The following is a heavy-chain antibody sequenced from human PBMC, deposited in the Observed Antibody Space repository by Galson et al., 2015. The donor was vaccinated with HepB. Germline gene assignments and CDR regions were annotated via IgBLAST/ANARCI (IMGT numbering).Heavy chain of an antibody. CDR2: IIPIFGTA. Sequence: SVKVSCKASGGTFSSYAISWVRQAPGQGLEWMGGIIPIFGTANYAQKFQGRVTITADESTSTAYMELSSLRSEDTAVYYCARERAPFYYDSSGYSNFDYWGQGTLVSVSP. CDR1: GGTFSSYA. V-gene: IGHV1-69*13. D-gene: IGHD3-22*01. J-gene: IGHJ4*02. CDR3: ARERAPFYYDSSGYSNFDY.